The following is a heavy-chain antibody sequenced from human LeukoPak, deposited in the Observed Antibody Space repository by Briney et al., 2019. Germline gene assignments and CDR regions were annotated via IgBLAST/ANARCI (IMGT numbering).Heavy chain of an antibody. CDR2: ISYDGSNK. CDR3: AKDRLRDIVGATTHWFDP. V-gene: IGHV3-30*18. J-gene: IGHJ5*02. Sequence: GGSLRLSCAASGFSFSSYAMHWVRQAPGKGLEWVAVISYDGSNKYYADSVKGRFTISRDNYKNTLYLQMNSLRAEDTAMYYCAKDRLRDIVGATTHWFDPWGQGTLVTVSS. CDR1: GFSFSSYA. D-gene: IGHD1-26*01.